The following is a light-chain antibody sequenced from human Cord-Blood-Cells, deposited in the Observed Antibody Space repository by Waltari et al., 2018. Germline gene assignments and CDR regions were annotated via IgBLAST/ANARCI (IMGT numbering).Light chain of an antibody. Sequence: DIVMTQSPDSLAVSLGERATINCKSSQSVLYSSNNKNDLAWYQQKQGQPPKLLIYWASTRESRVPNLFSGSGSGTEFTLTISSLQTEYVAVYDCQQYYSTPPWTFGQGTKVEIK. J-gene: IGKJ1*01. V-gene: IGKV4-1*01. CDR1: QSVLYSSNNKND. CDR3: QQYYSTPPWT. CDR2: WAS.